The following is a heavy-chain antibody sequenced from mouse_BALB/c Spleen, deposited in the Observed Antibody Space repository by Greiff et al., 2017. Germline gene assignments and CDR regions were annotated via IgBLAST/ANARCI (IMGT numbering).Heavy chain of an antibody. CDR1: GFTFSNYW. Sequence: EVQGVESGGGLVKPGGSLKLSCAASGFTFSNYWMNWVRQSPEKGLEWVAEIRLKSNNYATHYAESVKGRFTISRDDSKSSVYLQMNNLRAEDTGIYYCTRDGNYEYFDYWGQGTTLTVSS. D-gene: IGHD2-1*01. V-gene: IGHV6-6*02. CDR2: IRLKSNNYAT. CDR3: TRDGNYEYFDY. J-gene: IGHJ2*01.